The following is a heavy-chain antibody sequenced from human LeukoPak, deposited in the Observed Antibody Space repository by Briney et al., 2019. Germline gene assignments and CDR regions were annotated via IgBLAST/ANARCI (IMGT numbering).Heavy chain of an antibody. J-gene: IGHJ6*02. CDR3: ARGTDTKPFWSGYWVDV. CDR2: ISYDESNK. CDR1: GFTFSSSA. Sequence: GGSLRLSCAASGFTFSSSAMHWVRQAPGKGLEWVPVISYDESNKYYADSVKGRFTISRDNSKNTLYLQMNSLRAEDTAVYYCARGTDTKPFWSGYWVDVWGQGTTVTVSS. D-gene: IGHD3-3*01. V-gene: IGHV3-30*03.